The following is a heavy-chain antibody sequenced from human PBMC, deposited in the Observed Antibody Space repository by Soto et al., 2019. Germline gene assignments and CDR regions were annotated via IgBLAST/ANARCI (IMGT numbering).Heavy chain of an antibody. CDR1: GGLFSVYS. V-gene: IGHV1-69*06. Sequence: QVQLVQSGAEVKKPGSSVKVSCKTSGGLFSVYSFNWVRQAPGQGLEWMGGVLPITGSTDYAQKFQGRLTITADRSTSTLYMELSRLTSDHTANYYCATIRVRGGPLRFEDGGQGTLISVSS. CDR3: ATIRVRGGPLRFED. J-gene: IGHJ4*01. CDR2: VLPITGST. D-gene: IGHD5-12*01.